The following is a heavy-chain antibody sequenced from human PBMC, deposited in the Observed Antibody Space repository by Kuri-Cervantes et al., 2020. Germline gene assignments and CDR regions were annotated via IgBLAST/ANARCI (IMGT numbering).Heavy chain of an antibody. D-gene: IGHD6-13*01. CDR3: ARAAAGSFDY. CDR1: GGSISSGGYY. V-gene: IGHV4-61*08. J-gene: IGHJ4*02. Sequence: GSLRLSCTVSGGSISSGGYYWSWIRQHPGKGLEWIGYIYYSGSTNYNPSLKSRVTISVDTSKNQFSLKLSSVTAADTAMYYCARAAAGSFDYWGQGTLVTVSS. CDR2: IYYSGST.